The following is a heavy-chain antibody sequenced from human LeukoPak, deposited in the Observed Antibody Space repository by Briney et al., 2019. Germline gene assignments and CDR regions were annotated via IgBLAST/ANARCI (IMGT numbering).Heavy chain of an antibody. V-gene: IGHV3-20*04. CDR3: ARDLFLVGSGMDV. Sequence: GSLRLSCAASGFTFDEHGMNWVRQAPGKGLGGVSNINWNGGSRTYADSVKGRFTVSRDNAKNSLYLEMNSLRAEDTALYYCARDLFLVGSGMDVWGQGTTVTVSS. CDR2: INWNGGSR. J-gene: IGHJ6*02. D-gene: IGHD3-3*01. CDR1: GFTFDEHG.